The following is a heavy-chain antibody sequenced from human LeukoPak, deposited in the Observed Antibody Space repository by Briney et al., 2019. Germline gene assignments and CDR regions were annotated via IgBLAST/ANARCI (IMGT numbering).Heavy chain of an antibody. D-gene: IGHD3-10*01. J-gene: IGHJ6*03. Sequence: SETLSLTCTVSGGSISSISYYWGWIRQPPGKGLEWIGRIYYGGSTYYNQTLKSRVTISVDTSKNQFSLKLSSVTAADTAVYYCARLFPDYYGSGSYYYYMDVWGKGTTVTISS. CDR1: GGSISSISYY. V-gene: IGHV4-39*07. CDR3: ARLFPDYYGSGSYYYYMDV. CDR2: IYYGGST.